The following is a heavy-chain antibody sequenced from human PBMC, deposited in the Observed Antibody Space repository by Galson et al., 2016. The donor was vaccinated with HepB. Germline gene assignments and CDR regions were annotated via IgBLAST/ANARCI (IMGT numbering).Heavy chain of an antibody. V-gene: IGHV3-21*01. CDR2: ISSRSSYM. CDR1: EFTFSSYA. Sequence: SLRLSCAASEFTFSSYAMNWVRQAPGKGLEWVSSISSRSSYMYYADSMKGRFTISRDNAKQSLYLQMNTLRAEDTAVYYCARAYEGNYYYAMDVWGQGTTVTVSS. J-gene: IGHJ6*02. D-gene: IGHD3-3*01. CDR3: ARAYEGNYYYAMDV.